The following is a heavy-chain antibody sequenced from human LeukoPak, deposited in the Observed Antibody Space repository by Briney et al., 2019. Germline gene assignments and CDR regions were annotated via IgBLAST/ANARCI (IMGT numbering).Heavy chain of an antibody. CDR1: GFTFSSYA. D-gene: IGHD3-10*01. CDR3: AKYPAAGGNYYYYMDV. V-gene: IGHV3-23*01. Sequence: QTGGSLRLSCAASGFTFSSYAMSWVRQAPGKGLEWVSAISGSGGSTYYADSVKGRFTISRDNSKNTLYLQMNSLRAEDTAVYYCAKYPAAGGNYYYYMDVWGKGTTVTVSS. CDR2: ISGSGGST. J-gene: IGHJ6*03.